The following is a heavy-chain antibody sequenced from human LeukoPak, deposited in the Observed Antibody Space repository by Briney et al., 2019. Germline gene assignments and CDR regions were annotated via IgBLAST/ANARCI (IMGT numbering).Heavy chain of an antibody. CDR1: GFTLTTYG. CDR3: ARDLYSSSLDY. Sequence: GGSLRLSCAASGFTLTTYGIHWVRQAPGKGLEWVALLRYDGTNEYYADSVKGRFTISRDIPKNTLYLQMNSLRAEDTAVYYCARDLYSSSLDYWGQGTLVTVSS. D-gene: IGHD5-12*01. V-gene: IGHV3-30*02. CDR2: LRYDGTNE. J-gene: IGHJ4*02.